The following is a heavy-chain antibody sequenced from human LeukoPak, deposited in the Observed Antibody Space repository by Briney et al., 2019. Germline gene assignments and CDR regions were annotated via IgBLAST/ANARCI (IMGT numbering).Heavy chain of an antibody. CDR2: IYHSGST. CDR3: ALSSGSYWY. J-gene: IGHJ4*02. V-gene: IGHV4-38-2*02. CDR1: GYSISSGYY. D-gene: IGHD1-26*01. Sequence: SETLSLTCTVSGYSISSGYYWGWIRQPPGKGLEWIGSIYHSGSTYYNPSLKSRVTISVDTSKNQFSLKLSSVTAADTAVYYCALSSGSYWYWGQGTLVTVSS.